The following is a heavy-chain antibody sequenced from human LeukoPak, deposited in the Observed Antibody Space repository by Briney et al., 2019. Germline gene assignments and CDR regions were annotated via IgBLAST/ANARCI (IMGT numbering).Heavy chain of an antibody. CDR3: ARGGYSSYRSRFDY. CDR1: GGTFSGYS. CDR2: VNHSGST. V-gene: IGHV4-34*01. J-gene: IGHJ4*02. D-gene: IGHD5-12*01. Sequence: PSETLSLTCAVHGGTFSGYSWNWVRQPPGMGLEWIGEVNHSGSTNYNPSLKSRVTISVDTAKNQFSLKLSSVTAADTSVYYCARGGYSSYRSRFDYWGQGTLVTVSS.